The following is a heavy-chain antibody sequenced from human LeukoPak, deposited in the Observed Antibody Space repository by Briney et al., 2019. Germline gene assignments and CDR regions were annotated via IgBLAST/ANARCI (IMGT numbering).Heavy chain of an antibody. CDR3: AKDRVIATGIGEFDY. D-gene: IGHD6-13*01. CDR1: GFTLSSYA. Sequence: GGSLRLSCAGSGFTLSSYAMSWVRQAPGKGLEWVSAISGSGDTTYCADSVKGRFTISRDSSRNTLYLHMNSLRAEDTAVYYCAKDRVIATGIGEFDYWGQGTLVTVSS. J-gene: IGHJ4*02. V-gene: IGHV3-23*01. CDR2: ISGSGDTT.